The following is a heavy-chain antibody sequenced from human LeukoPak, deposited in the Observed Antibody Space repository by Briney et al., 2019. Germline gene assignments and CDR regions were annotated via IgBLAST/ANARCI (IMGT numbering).Heavy chain of an antibody. CDR2: IQQDGSEK. CDR3: ARDRGFSYGIDF. Sequence: GESLRLSRAASLLTLSEYWMSWVRQAPGKGLEWVANIQQDGSEKYYVDSVKGRFTNSRDNAKKSLFLQVSSLRGEDTAVYYCARDRGFSYGIDFWGQGTLVTVSS. D-gene: IGHD5-18*01. J-gene: IGHJ4*02. V-gene: IGHV3-7*04. CDR1: LLTLSEYW.